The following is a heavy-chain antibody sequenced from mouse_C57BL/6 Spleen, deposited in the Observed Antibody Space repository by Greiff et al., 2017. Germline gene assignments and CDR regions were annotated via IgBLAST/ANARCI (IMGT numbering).Heavy chain of an antibody. Sequence: QVQLKESGAELVRPGASVKMSCKASGYTFTSYNMHWVKQTPRQGLEWIGAIYPGNGDTSYNQKFKGKATLTVDKSSSTAYMQLSSLTSEDSAVYFCARSAEDYGSSYYFDCWGQGTTLTVSS. CDR1: GYTFTSYN. V-gene: IGHV1-12*01. CDR2: IYPGNGDT. CDR3: ARSAEDYGSSYYFDC. D-gene: IGHD1-1*01. J-gene: IGHJ2*01.